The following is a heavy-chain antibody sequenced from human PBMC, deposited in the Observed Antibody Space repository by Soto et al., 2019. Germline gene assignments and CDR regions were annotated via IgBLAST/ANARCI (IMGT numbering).Heavy chain of an antibody. V-gene: IGHV3-7*05. J-gene: IGHJ4*02. CDR1: GFTFSIYW. CDR2: IEHDGGEK. CDR3: SRLESYYGSG. D-gene: IGHD3-10*01. Sequence: LRLSCAASGFTFSIYWMSWGRQAPGKGLEWVANIEHDGGEKYYVDSVKGRFTISRDNSKNTLYLQMNSLRAEDTAVYYCSRLESYYGSGWGQGTLVTVSS.